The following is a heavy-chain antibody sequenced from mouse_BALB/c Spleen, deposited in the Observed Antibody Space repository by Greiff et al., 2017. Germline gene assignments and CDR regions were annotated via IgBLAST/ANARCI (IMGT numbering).Heavy chain of an antibody. D-gene: IGHD4-1*01. CDR3: AREGTDGDAMDY. J-gene: IGHJ4*01. CDR2: ISSGSSTI. V-gene: IGHV5-17*02. Sequence: EVKLVESGGGLVPPGGSRKLSCAASGFTFSGFGMHWVRQAPGKGLEWVAYISSGSSTIYYADTVKGRFTISRDNPKNTMFLQMTSLRSEDTAMYYCAREGTDGDAMDYWGQGTSVTVSS. CDR1: GFTFSGFG.